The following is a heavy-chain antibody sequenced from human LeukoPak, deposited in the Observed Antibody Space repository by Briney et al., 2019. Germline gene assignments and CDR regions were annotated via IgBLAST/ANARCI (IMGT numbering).Heavy chain of an antibody. J-gene: IGHJ6*02. CDR2: IIPILGIA. V-gene: IGHV1-69*04. CDR1: GGTFSSYA. Sequence: SVKVSCKASGGTFSSYAISWVRQAPGQGLEWMGRIIPILGIANYAQKFQGRVTIIADKSTSTAYMELSSLRSEDTAVYYCARVVVVPAAHSYYYYGMDVWGQGTTVTVSS. D-gene: IGHD2-2*01. CDR3: ARVVVVPAAHSYYYYGMDV.